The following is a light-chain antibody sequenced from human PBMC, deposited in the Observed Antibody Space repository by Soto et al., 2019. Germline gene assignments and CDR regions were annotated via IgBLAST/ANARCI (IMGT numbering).Light chain of an antibody. CDR1: ESVSNS. Sequence: ETVLTQSPATLSLSPGERATLSCRASESVSNSLAWYQHKPGQAPRLLIYNASNRATGIPARFSGSGSGTDFTLTISSLEPEDFAVYYCQQRSNWPRTFGQGTKVDIK. J-gene: IGKJ1*01. V-gene: IGKV3-11*01. CDR3: QQRSNWPRT. CDR2: NAS.